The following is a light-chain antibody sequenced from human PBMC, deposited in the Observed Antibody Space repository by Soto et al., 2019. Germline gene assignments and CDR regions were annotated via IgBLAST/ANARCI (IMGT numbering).Light chain of an antibody. Sequence: QSALTQPASVSGSPGQSITISCTANISDVYDYKYVSWYQQHPGKAPKLIIYEVTHRPSGVSSRFSGSKSDTTASLTISGLPAEDAADYYCSSFTAHSLGVFGGGTKLTVL. V-gene: IGLV2-14*01. CDR3: SSFTAHSLGV. CDR1: ISDVYDYKY. J-gene: IGLJ2*01. CDR2: EVT.